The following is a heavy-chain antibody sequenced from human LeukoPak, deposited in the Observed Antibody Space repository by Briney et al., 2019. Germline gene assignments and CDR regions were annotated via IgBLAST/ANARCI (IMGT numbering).Heavy chain of an antibody. Sequence: GGSLRLSCAASGFTFSNYATHWVRQAPGKGLEWVAVISLDGSDQYYADSVRGRFTISRDNSKNTLYLQMNSLRVEDTAVYFCAKVFVLLRGTPENWFDPWGQGTLVTVSS. CDR1: GFTFSNYA. J-gene: IGHJ5*02. CDR3: AKVFVLLRGTPENWFDP. V-gene: IGHV3-30*18. CDR2: ISLDGSDQ. D-gene: IGHD1-14*01.